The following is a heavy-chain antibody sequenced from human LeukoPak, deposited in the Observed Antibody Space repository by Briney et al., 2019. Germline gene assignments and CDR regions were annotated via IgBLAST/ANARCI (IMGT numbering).Heavy chain of an antibody. CDR1: GFNFSNYA. V-gene: IGHV3-23*01. J-gene: IGHJ4*02. CDR3: AKARAAVVEAAINY. Sequence: GGSLRLSCAASGFNFSNYAMTWVRQVPGEGLEWVSSVNSNDRPYYADSVKGRFTISRDNSKNTLYLQMNTLRVEDTALYYCAKARAAVVEAAINYWGQGILVTVSP. D-gene: IGHD2-15*01. CDR2: VNSNDRP.